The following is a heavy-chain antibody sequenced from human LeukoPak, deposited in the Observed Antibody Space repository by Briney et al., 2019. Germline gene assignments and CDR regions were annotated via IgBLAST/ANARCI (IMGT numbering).Heavy chain of an antibody. CDR2: VSGTGADT. V-gene: IGHV3-23*01. CDR3: TKDASI. Sequence: GSLRLSCAASGFTFSSYWMSWVRQAPGKGLEWVSTVSGTGADTYYADSVRGRFTISRDNSKNTLSLQIDNLRAEDTAVYYCTKDASIWGQGTMVTVSS. J-gene: IGHJ3*02. CDR1: GFTFSSYW.